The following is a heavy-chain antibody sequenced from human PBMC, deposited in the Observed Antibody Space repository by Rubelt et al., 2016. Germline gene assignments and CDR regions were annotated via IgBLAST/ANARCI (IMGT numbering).Heavy chain of an antibody. CDR2: INHSGST. J-gene: IGHJ5*02. D-gene: IGHD6-25*01. V-gene: IGHV4-34*01. CDR1: GGSFSGYY. CDR3: ARGLARAAAAPRRLWLDP. Sequence: QVQLQQWGAGLLKPSETLSLTCAVYGGSFSGYYWSWIRQPPGKGLEWIGEINHSGSTNYNPSLKSRVTRSVDTSKNEFSLKLSAVTGADAAVYYWARGLARAAAAPRRLWLDPWGQGTLVTVSS.